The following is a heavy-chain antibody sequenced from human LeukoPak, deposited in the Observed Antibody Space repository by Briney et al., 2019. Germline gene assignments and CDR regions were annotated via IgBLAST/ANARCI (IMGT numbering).Heavy chain of an antibody. D-gene: IGHD2-15*01. CDR2: ISYDGSNK. J-gene: IGHJ6*02. CDR1: GFTFSSYG. V-gene: IGHV3-30*18. CDR3: AKNLYCGGGSCYPSALGMDV. Sequence: GGSLRLSCAASGFTFSSYGMHWVRQAPGKGLEWVAVISYDGSNKYYADSVKGRFTISRDNSKNTLFLQMNSLRAEDTAVYYCAKNLYCGGGSCYPSALGMDVWGQGTTVTVSS.